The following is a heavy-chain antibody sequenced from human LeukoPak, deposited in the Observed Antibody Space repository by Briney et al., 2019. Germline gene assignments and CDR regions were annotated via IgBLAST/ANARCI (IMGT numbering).Heavy chain of an antibody. Sequence: LGGSLRLSCVGSGFTFSNNPLSWVRQAPGKGLEWVSAISGSGSNTYYADSVRGRFTISRDNSKNTLFLQMNTLRADDTAVYYCATTKQARRYFDYWGQGTLVTVSS. D-gene: IGHD1-1*01. CDR3: ATTKQARRYFDY. V-gene: IGHV3-23*01. CDR2: ISGSGSNT. CDR1: GFTFSNNP. J-gene: IGHJ4*02.